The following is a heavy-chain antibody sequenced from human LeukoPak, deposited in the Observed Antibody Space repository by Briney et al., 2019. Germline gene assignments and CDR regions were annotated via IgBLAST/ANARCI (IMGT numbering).Heavy chain of an antibody. J-gene: IGHJ4*02. V-gene: IGHV3-48*03. CDR2: ISSSGSTI. D-gene: IGHD3-22*01. CDR3: ASSGYYYASSYYFDY. CDR1: GFTFSSYE. Sequence: GGSLRLSCAASGFTFSSYEMNWVCQAPGKGLEWVSYISSSGSTIYYADSVKGRFTISRDNAKNSLYLQMNSLRAEDTAVYYCASSGYYYASSYYFDYWGQGTLVTVSS.